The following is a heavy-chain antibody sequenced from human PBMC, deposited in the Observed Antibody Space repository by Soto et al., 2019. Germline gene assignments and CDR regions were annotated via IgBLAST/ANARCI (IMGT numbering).Heavy chain of an antibody. Sequence: QVQLVQSGAEVKMPGASVKVSCKASGYTFSTYGIAWVRQAPGQAPEWVGWISPNNDNTHIAQQFQGRVTMTTDTTTNSVYMELRSLRSDDTAVYYCARDDCFGATCYLGDHWGQGTLVTVFS. CDR1: GYTFSTYG. D-gene: IGHD2-15*01. CDR3: ARDDCFGATCYLGDH. J-gene: IGHJ4*02. V-gene: IGHV1-18*01. CDR2: ISPNNDNT.